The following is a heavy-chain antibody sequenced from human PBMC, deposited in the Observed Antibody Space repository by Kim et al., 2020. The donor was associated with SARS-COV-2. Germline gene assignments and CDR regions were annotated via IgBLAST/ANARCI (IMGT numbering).Heavy chain of an antibody. V-gene: IGHV4-59*08. CDR1: GGYTSSYY. D-gene: IGHD3-3*01. J-gene: IGHJ5*02. CDR3: ARLYYDFWSGARWFDP. CDR2: IYYSGST. Sequence: SETLSLTCTVSGGYTSSYYWSCIRQPPGKGLEWIGYIYYSGSTNYNPSLKSRVTISVDTSKNQFSLKLSSVTAADTAVYYCARLYYDFWSGARWFDPWGPGTLVTVSS.